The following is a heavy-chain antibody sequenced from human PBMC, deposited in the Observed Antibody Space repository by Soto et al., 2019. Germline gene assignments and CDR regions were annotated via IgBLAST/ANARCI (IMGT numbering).Heavy chain of an antibody. D-gene: IGHD3-3*01. CDR3: ARDFVSYDFWSAYYLPYFDY. J-gene: IGHJ4*02. CDR2: ISGSGGST. CDR1: GFTFSSYA. Sequence: GGSLRLSCAASGFTFSSYAMSWVRQAPGKGLEWVSAISGSGGSTYYADSVKGRFTISRDNSKNTLYLQMNSLRAEDTAVSYCARDFVSYDFWSAYYLPYFDYWGQGTLVTVSS. V-gene: IGHV3-23*01.